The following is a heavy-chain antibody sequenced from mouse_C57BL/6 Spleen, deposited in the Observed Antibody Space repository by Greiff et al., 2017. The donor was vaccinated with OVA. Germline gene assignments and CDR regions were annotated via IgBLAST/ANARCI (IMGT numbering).Heavy chain of an antibody. CDR2: IDPENGDT. CDR3: TTELRLRGAY. J-gene: IGHJ3*01. D-gene: IGHD3-2*02. CDR1: GFNIKDDY. Sequence: EVQLQQSGAELVRPGASVKLSCTASGFNIKDDYMHWVKQRPEQGLEWIGWIDPENGDTEYASKFQGKATITADTSSNTAYLQLSSLTSEDTAVYYCTTELRLRGAYGGQGTLVTVSA. V-gene: IGHV14-4*01.